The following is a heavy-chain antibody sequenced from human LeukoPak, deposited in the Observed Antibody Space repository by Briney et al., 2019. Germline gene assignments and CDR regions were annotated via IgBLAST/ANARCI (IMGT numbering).Heavy chain of an antibody. Sequence: PGGSLRHSCAASRFIFSKYAMSWVRQAPGKGLEWVSGISASGVYTYYADSVKGRFTVSRDNYKSTLYLQIDSLRADDTAVYYCAKRDGLDSGTSNYAFHVWCQGTMVTVSS. V-gene: IGHV3-23*01. CDR1: RFIFSKYA. J-gene: IGHJ3*01. CDR2: ISASGVYT. CDR3: AKRDGLDSGTSNYAFHV. D-gene: IGHD1-26*01.